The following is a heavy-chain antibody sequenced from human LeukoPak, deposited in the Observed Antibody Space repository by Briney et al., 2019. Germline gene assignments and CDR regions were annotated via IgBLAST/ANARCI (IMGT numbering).Heavy chain of an antibody. J-gene: IGHJ4*02. CDR1: GYTLTGYY. CDR2: FDPEDGET. Sequence: ASVKVSCKAAGYTLTGYYMHWLRHAPGQGLEWMGGFDPEDGETIYAQKFQGGVTMTEDTSTDTAYMELSSLRSEDTAVYYCATDSYWGQGTLVTVSS. CDR3: ATDSY. V-gene: IGHV1-24*01.